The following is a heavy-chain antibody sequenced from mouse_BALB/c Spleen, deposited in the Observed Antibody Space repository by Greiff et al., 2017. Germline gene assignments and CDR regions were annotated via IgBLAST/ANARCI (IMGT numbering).Heavy chain of an antibody. Sequence: VQLQQPGAELVRPGASVKLSCKASGYTFTSYWINWVKQRPGQGLEWIGNIYPSDSYTNYNQKFKDKATLTVDKSSSTAYMQLSSPTSEDSAVYYCTRWDYAMDYWGQGTSVTVSS. CDR3: TRWDYAMDY. V-gene: IGHV1-69*02. CDR1: GYTFTSYW. CDR2: IYPSDSYT. J-gene: IGHJ4*01.